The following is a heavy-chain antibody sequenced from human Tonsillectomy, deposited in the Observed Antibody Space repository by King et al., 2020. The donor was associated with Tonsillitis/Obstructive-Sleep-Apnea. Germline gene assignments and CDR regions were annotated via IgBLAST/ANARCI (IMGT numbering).Heavy chain of an antibody. Sequence: VQLVESGGGLVQPGGSLRLSCAASGFTFSSYAMSWVRQAPGKGLEWVSGISGSGGNTSYADSVKGRFTISRDNSKNTLYLQMNSLRAEDTAVYYCAKDRTSYYYYYYGMDVWGQGTTVTVSS. V-gene: IGHV3-23*04. CDR2: ISGSGGNT. J-gene: IGHJ6*02. CDR3: AKDRTSYYYYYYGMDV. CDR1: GFTFSSYA.